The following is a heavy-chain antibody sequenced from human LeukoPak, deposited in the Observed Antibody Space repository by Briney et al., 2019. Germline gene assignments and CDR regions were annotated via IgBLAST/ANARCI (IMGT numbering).Heavy chain of an antibody. D-gene: IGHD6-19*01. CDR1: GFTFSSYA. CDR3: AKDSVAVTGTGNIDY. CDR2: ISYDGSNK. V-gene: IGHV3-30*04. Sequence: PGGSLRLSCAAPGFTFSSYAMHWVRQAPGKGLEWVAVISYDGSNKYYADSVKGRFTISRDNSKNTLYLQMNSLRAEDTALYYCAKDSVAVTGTGNIDYWGQGTLVTVSS. J-gene: IGHJ4*02.